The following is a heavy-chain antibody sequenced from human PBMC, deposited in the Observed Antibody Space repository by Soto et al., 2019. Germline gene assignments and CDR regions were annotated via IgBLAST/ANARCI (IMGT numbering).Heavy chain of an antibody. D-gene: IGHD3-9*01. CDR2: INHSGST. CDR3: ARGGRYFDWLLSSISSPKVGYFEY. J-gene: IGHJ4*02. Sequence: KPWETLSLTCAFYVGSFSGYYWSCIRHPPGRWLEWIGEINHSGSTNYNPSLKSRVTISVDTSKNQFSLKLSSVTAADTAVYYCARGGRYFDWLLSSISSPKVGYFEYWGQGTLVIVSS. CDR1: VGSFSGYY. V-gene: IGHV4-34*01.